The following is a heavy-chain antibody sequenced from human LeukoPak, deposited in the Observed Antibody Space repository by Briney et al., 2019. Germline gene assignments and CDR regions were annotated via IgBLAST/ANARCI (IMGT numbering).Heavy chain of an antibody. V-gene: IGHV1-69*01. CDR1: GGTFSSYA. J-gene: IGHJ4*02. D-gene: IGHD3-3*01. Sequence: ASVKVSCKASGGTFSSYAISWVRQAPGQGLEWMGGIIPIFGTANYAQKFQGRVTITADESTSTAYMELSSLRSEDTAVYYCARVRQSDFWSGYYYDYWGPGTLVTVSS. CDR2: IIPIFGTA. CDR3: ARVRQSDFWSGYYYDY.